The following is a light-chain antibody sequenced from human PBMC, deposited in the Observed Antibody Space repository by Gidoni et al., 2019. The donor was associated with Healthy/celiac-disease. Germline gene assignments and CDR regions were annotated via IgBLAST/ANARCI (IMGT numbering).Light chain of an antibody. CDR2: SNN. J-gene: IGLJ3*02. V-gene: IGLV1-44*01. CDR1: SSNIGSNT. CDR3: AAWDDSLNGPV. Sequence: QSVLPQPPSASGTPGQGVTISCSGSSSNIGSNTVNWYQQLPGTAPKRLIYSNNQRPSGVPDRFSGSKSGTSASLAISGLQSEDEADYYCAAWDDSLNGPVFGGGTKLTVL.